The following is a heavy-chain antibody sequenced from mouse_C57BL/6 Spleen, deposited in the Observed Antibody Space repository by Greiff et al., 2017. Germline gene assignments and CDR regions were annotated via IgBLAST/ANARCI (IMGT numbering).Heavy chain of an antibody. CDR2: INYDGSST. D-gene: IGHD1-1*01. Sequence: EVKLMESEGGLVQPGSSMKLSCTASGFTFSDYYMAWVRQVPEKGLEWVANINYDGSSTYYLDSLKSRFIISRDNAKNILYLQMSSLKSEDTATYYCARDLGDYYGSSYNYFDYWGQGTTLTVSS. V-gene: IGHV5-16*01. CDR3: ARDLGDYYGSSYNYFDY. CDR1: GFTFSDYY. J-gene: IGHJ2*01.